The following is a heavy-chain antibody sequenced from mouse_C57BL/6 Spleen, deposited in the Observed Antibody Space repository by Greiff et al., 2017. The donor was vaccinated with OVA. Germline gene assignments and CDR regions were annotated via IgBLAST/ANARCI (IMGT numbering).Heavy chain of an antibody. CDR3: ARERDDYGSSPFDV. J-gene: IGHJ1*03. CDR1: GFTFSDYY. D-gene: IGHD1-1*01. Sequence: EVKVEESEGGLVQPGSSMKLSCTASGFTFSDYYMDWVRQVPEKGLEWVANINNDGSSSYYLASLMSRFIISSANAKNLLYLQMSSLKSEYTAMYYCARERDDYGSSPFDVWGTGTTVTVSS. CDR2: INNDGSSS. V-gene: IGHV5-16*01.